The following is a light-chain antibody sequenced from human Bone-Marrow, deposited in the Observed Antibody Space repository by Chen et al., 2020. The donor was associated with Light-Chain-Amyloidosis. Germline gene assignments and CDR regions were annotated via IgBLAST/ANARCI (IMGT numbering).Light chain of an antibody. CDR2: RDT. CDR1: DLPTKY. CDR3: QSADSSGTYEVI. Sequence: SYELTQPPSVSVSPGQTARITCSGDDLPTKYAYWYQQKPGQAPVLVIHRDTERPSGISDRFSGSSEGTTTTLTISGVQAEDEAYYHCQSADSSGTYEVIFGGGTKLTVL. V-gene: IGLV3-25*03. J-gene: IGLJ2*01.